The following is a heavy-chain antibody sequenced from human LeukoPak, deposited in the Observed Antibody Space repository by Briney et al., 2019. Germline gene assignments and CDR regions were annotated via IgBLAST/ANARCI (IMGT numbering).Heavy chain of an antibody. Sequence: PGGSLRLSCAASGFTFSNACMSWVRQAPGKGLEWVGRIKSKTDGGTTDYAAPVKDRFTISRDDSKNTLYLQMNSLKTEDTAVYYCTTEIYCSGGSCRNFDYWGQGTLVTVSS. V-gene: IGHV3-15*01. CDR2: IKSKTDGGTT. J-gene: IGHJ4*02. D-gene: IGHD2-15*01. CDR1: GFTFSNAC. CDR3: TTEIYCSGGSCRNFDY.